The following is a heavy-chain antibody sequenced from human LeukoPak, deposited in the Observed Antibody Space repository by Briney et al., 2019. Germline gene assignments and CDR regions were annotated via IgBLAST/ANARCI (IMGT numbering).Heavy chain of an antibody. V-gene: IGHV4-31*03. CDR3: VREQRSYDFSSGFYIAHGMDV. CDR2: IYYSGST. CDR1: GGSISSGGYY. Sequence: TPSETLSLTCTVSGGSISSGGYYWSWIRQHPGKGLEWIGYIYYSGSTYYNPSLKSRVTISVDTSKNQFSLKLSSVTAADTAVYYCVREQRSYDFSSGFYIAHGMDVWGQGTTVTVSS. D-gene: IGHD3-3*01. J-gene: IGHJ6*02.